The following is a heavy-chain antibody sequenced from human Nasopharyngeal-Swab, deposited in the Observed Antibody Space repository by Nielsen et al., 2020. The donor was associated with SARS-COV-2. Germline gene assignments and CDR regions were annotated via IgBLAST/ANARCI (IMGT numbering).Heavy chain of an antibody. Sequence: GESLKISCAASGFTFSGSAMHWVRQASGKGLEWVGRIRSKANSYATAYAASVKGRFTISRDDSKNTAYLQMNSLKTEDTAVYYCARAEVAGTWTALGAYYYYGMDVWGQGTTVTVSS. CDR1: GFTFSGSA. J-gene: IGHJ6*02. D-gene: IGHD6-19*01. V-gene: IGHV3-73*01. CDR3: ARAEVAGTWTALGAYYYYGMDV. CDR2: IRSKANSYAT.